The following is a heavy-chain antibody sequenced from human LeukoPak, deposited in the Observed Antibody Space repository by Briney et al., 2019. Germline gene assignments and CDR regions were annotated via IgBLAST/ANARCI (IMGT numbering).Heavy chain of an antibody. V-gene: IGHV4-4*07. CDR2: ISTSGST. CDR3: ASGSDVVVPAAIGYFQH. D-gene: IGHD2-2*02. Sequence: SETLSLTCTVSGGSISSYYWSWIRQPAGKGLEWIGRISTSGSTNYNPSLKSRVTMSVDTSKNQFSLKLSSVTAADTAVYYCASGSDVVVPAAIGYFQHWGQGTLVTVSS. J-gene: IGHJ1*01. CDR1: GGSISSYY.